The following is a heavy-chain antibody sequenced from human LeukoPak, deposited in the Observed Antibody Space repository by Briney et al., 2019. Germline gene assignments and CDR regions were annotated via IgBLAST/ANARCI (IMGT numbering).Heavy chain of an antibody. Sequence: SQTLSLTCTVSGGSISSGSYYWGWIRQPAGKGLEGIGRIYTSWSTNYNPSLKSRVTISVDTSKNQFSLKLSSVTAADTAVYYCAGGQWLVYGYWGQGTLVTVSS. D-gene: IGHD6-19*01. V-gene: IGHV4-61*02. J-gene: IGHJ4*02. CDR1: GGSISSGSYY. CDR3: AGGQWLVYGY. CDR2: IYTSWST.